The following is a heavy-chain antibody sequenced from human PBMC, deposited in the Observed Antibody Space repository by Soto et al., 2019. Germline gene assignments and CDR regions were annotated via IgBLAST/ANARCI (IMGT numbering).Heavy chain of an antibody. V-gene: IGHV4-34*01. CDR3: ARGNVRYFDWLPDYFDY. D-gene: IGHD3-9*01. Sequence: SETLSLTCAVYGGSFSGYYWSWIRQPPGKGLEWIGEINHSGSTNYNPSLKSRVTISVDTSKNQFSLKLSSVTAADTAVYYCARGNVRYFDWLPDYFDYWGQGTLVTVSS. CDR2: INHSGST. J-gene: IGHJ4*02. CDR1: GGSFSGYY.